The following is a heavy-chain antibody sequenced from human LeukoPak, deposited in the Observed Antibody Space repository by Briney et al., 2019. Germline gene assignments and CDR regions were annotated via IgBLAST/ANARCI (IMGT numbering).Heavy chain of an antibody. CDR3: AKDRDYYDSSGYYLTFDY. V-gene: IGHV3-23*01. CDR1: GITLSNYG. CDR2: ISGSGGST. J-gene: IGHJ4*02. Sequence: GRSLRLSCAVSGITLSNYGMSWVRQAPGKGLEWVSAISGSGGSTYYADSVKGRFTISRDNSKNTLYLQMNSLRAEDTAVYYCAKDRDYYDSSGYYLTFDYWGQGTLVTVPS. D-gene: IGHD3-22*01.